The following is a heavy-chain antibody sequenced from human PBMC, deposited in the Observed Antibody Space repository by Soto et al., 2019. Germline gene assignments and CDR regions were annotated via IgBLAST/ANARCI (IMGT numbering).Heavy chain of an antibody. CDR2: ISSRATGI. J-gene: IGHJ4*02. CDR1: GFTFRSYE. V-gene: IGHV3-48*03. CDR3: ARPRAFDGYEGGYFFDL. Sequence: EVKLVESGGGLVQPGGSLRISCAASGFTFRSYEMNWVRQAPGKGLEWVSYISSRATGIFYADSVKGRFTISRDDANNSLYLQRNSLRGEDTAIYYCARPRAFDGYEGGYFFDLWGQGPVVTVSS. D-gene: IGHD5-12*01.